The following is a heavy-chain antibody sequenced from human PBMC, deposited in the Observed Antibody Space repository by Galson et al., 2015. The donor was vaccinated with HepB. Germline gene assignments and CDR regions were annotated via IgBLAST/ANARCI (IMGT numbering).Heavy chain of an antibody. J-gene: IGHJ4*02. CDR1: GGSISSSSYY. CDR3: ARQSGYSGYPTDDY. Sequence: SETLSLTCTVSGGSISSSSYYWGWIRQPPGKGLEWIGSIYYSGSTYYNPSLKSRVTISVDTSKNQFSLKLSSVTAADAAVYYCARQSGYSGYPTDDYWGQGTLVTVSS. V-gene: IGHV4-39*01. D-gene: IGHD5-12*01. CDR2: IYYSGST.